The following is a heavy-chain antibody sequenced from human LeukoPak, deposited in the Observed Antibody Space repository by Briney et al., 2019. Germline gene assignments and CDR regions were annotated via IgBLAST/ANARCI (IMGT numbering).Heavy chain of an antibody. J-gene: IGHJ6*03. CDR1: GFTFYVYA. D-gene: IGHD3-10*01. Sequence: GRSLRLSCAASGFTFYVYAMHWVPHAPGKGLWWVLGISWNSGSIGYADSVKGRFTISRDNAKNSLYLQMNSLRAEDMALYYCAKDRGDHYYYYYMDVWGKGTTVTVSS. CDR2: ISWNSGSI. CDR3: AKDRGDHYYYYYMDV. V-gene: IGHV3-9*03.